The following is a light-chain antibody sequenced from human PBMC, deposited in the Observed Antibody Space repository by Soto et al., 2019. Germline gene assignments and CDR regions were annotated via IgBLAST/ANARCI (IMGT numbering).Light chain of an antibody. J-gene: IGKJ1*01. Sequence: DIVMTQSPDSLAVSLGERATINCKSSQSVLYSSNNKNYLSWYQQKPGQPPKLLIYWASTRESGVPDRFSGSGSGTDFNLTISSLQAEDVAVYYCQHYYSIPWTFGQGTKVEIK. V-gene: IGKV4-1*01. CDR3: QHYYSIPWT. CDR1: QSVLYSSNNKNY. CDR2: WAS.